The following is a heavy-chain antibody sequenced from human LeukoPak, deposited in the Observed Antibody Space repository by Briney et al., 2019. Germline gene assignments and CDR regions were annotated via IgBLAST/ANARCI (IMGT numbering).Heavy chain of an antibody. J-gene: IGHJ6*03. CDR2: IIPIFGTA. CDR3: ARDRVKYCSSTSCLGVGDYYYYYMDV. D-gene: IGHD2-2*01. CDR1: GGTFSSYA. Sequence: SVKVSCKASGGTFSSYAISWVRQAPGQGLEWMGGIIPIFGTANYAQQFQGRVTITADESTSTAYMELSSLRSEDTAVYYCARDRVKYCSSTSCLGVGDYYYYYMDVWGKGTTVTVSS. V-gene: IGHV1-69*01.